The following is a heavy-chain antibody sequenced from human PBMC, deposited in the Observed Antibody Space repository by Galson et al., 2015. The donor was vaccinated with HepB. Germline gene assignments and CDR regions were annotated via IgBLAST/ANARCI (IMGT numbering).Heavy chain of an antibody. CDR1: GFTFNTYP. Sequence: LRLSCAASGFTFNTYPMHWVRQAPGKGLEWVAVISYHGINEYYADFVKGRFSISRDNSRNTLYLQMNSLTVEDTALYYCARGSAAGTWGYGMGVWGQGPTVTVSS. CDR3: ARGSAAGTWGYGMGV. J-gene: IGHJ6*02. CDR2: ISYHGINE. V-gene: IGHV3-30-3*01. D-gene: IGHD6-19*01.